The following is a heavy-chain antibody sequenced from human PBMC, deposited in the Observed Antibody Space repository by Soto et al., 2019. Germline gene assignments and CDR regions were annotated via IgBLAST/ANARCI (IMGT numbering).Heavy chain of an antibody. J-gene: IGHJ6*04. V-gene: IGHV5-10-1*01. CDR1: GYSFTSYW. D-gene: IGHD2-8*02. CDR3: AIRVVFVAAAINQPGLYYYGMDV. Sequence: PGESLKISCKGSGYSFTSYWISWVRQMPGKGLEWMGRIDPSDSYTNYSPSFQGHVTISADKSISTSYLKWSSLKASDTAMYYCAIRVVFVAAAINQPGLYYYGMDVWGKGTTVTVSS. CDR2: IDPSDSYT.